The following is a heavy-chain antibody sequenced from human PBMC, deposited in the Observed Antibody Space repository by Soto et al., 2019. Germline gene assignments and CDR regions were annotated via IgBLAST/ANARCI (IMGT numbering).Heavy chain of an antibody. J-gene: IGHJ5*02. CDR3: AHLLPAAGSGDWFDA. D-gene: IGHD6-13*01. CDR2: IYWTDDK. Sequence: SGPTLMNPTQTLTLTCTLSGFSLSTSGVGVGWMCQPPGQPLEWRALIYWTDDKRYSPALKTRLTITKDTSKHQVVLTMTNMDTVDTAKSSCAHLLPAAGSGDWFDAWRQGTLVTAPQ. CDR1: GFSLSTSGVG. V-gene: IGHV2-5*01.